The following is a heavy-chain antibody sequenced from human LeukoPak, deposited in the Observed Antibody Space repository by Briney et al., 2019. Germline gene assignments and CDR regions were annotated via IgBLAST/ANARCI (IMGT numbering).Heavy chain of an antibody. Sequence: SETLSLTCTVSGGSISSGGYYWSWIRQPPGKGLEWIGYIYHSGSTNYNPSLKSRITISVDRSKNQFSLKLSSVTAADMAVYYCARVALDAFDIWGQGTMVTVSS. D-gene: IGHD5-12*01. CDR1: GGSISSGGYY. V-gene: IGHV4-30-2*01. CDR2: IYHSGST. CDR3: ARVALDAFDI. J-gene: IGHJ3*02.